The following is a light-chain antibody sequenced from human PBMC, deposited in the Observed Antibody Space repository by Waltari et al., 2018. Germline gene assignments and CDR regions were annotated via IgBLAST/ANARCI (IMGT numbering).Light chain of an antibody. J-gene: IGKJ4*01. Sequence: DIQMTQSPSSLSASVGDRVTITCQASQDITNYLNWYQQKPGKAPKLQIYDASNLETGVPSRFSGSGSGTDFTFTISSLEPEDFAVYYCQQRSIWPPAFTFGGGTKVEI. CDR3: QQRSIWPPAFT. CDR2: DAS. CDR1: QDITNY. V-gene: IGKV1-33*01.